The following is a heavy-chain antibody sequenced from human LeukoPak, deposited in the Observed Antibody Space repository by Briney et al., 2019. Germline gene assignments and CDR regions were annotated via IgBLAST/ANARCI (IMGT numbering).Heavy chain of an antibody. CDR3: AIAHSSGWYRGLGYFDY. CDR2: IIPIFGTA. J-gene: IGHJ4*02. V-gene: IGHV1-69*05. CDR1: GGTFSSYA. D-gene: IGHD6-19*01. Sequence: SVKVSCKASGGTFSSYAISWVRQAPGQGLEWMGGIIPIFGTANYAQKFQGRVTITTGESTSTAYMELSSLRSEDTAVYYCAIAHSSGWYRGLGYFDYWGQGTLVTVSS.